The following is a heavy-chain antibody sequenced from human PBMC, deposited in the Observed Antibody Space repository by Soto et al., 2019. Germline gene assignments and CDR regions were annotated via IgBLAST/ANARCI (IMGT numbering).Heavy chain of an antibody. CDR3: VRDSYGSLYDY. D-gene: IGHD3-16*01. V-gene: IGHV3-21*04. Sequence: GGSLRLSCAASGFTFTSYNMNWVRQAPGKGLEWVSFISSSSSYIYYADSVKGRFTISRDNARNSVYLQMNSLRAEDTAVYYCVRDSYGSLYDYWGQGTLVTSPQ. CDR1: GFTFTSYN. CDR2: ISSSSSYI. J-gene: IGHJ4*02.